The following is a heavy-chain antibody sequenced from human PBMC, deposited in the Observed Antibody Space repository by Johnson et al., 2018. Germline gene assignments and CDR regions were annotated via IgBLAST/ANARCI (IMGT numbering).Heavy chain of an antibody. V-gene: IGHV3-9*01. CDR1: GFPFDDYA. D-gene: IGHD1-26*01. Sequence: VQLVESGGGLVQPGRSLRLSCSASGFPFDDYAMHWVRQAPGQGLEWVSGISWQSGGIGYAVSVKGRFTISGDNAKNYLYLQRNSGRDEDTAFYYCAKDVGGGARDYYYYMDVWGKGTTVTVSS. CDR2: ISWQSGGI. J-gene: IGHJ6*03. CDR3: AKDVGGGARDYYYYMDV.